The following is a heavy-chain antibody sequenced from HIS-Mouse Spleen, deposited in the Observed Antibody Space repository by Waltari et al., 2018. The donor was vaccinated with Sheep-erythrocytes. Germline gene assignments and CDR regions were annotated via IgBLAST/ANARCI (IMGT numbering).Heavy chain of an antibody. Sequence: QLQLQESGPGLVKPSETLSLTCTVSGGSISSSSYYWGWIRQPPGKGLEWIGSIYYSGITYYNPSLKSRVTISVDTSKNQFSLKLSSVTAADTAVYYCARHKDTAMVHFDYWGQGTLVTVSS. CDR2: IYYSGIT. CDR1: GGSISSSSYY. J-gene: IGHJ4*02. CDR3: ARHKDTAMVHFDY. D-gene: IGHD5-18*01. V-gene: IGHV4-39*01.